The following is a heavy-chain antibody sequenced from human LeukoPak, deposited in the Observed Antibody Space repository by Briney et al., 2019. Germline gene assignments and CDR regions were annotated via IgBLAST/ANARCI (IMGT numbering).Heavy chain of an antibody. CDR3: ARWEGETGYFDY. Sequence: SGGSLRLSCAASGFTFSSYDMHWVRQATGKGLEWVSAIGTAGDTYYPGSVKGRFTISRENAKNSLYLQMNSLRAEDTAVYYCARWEGETGYFDYWGQGTLVTVSS. CDR2: IGTAGDT. CDR1: GFTFSSYD. V-gene: IGHV3-13*01. J-gene: IGHJ4*02. D-gene: IGHD1-26*01.